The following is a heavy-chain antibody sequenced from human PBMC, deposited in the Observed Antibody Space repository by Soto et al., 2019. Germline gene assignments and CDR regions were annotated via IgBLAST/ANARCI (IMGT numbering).Heavy chain of an antibody. CDR2: INSDGSST. D-gene: IGHD6-19*01. J-gene: IGHJ4*02. CDR3: ARSRTIKDFSSGWFKATVVTHVFDY. CDR1: GFTFSSYW. V-gene: IGHV3-74*01. Sequence: PGGSLRLSCAASGFTFSSYWMHWVRQAPGKGLVWVSRINSDGSSTSYADSVKGRFTISRGNAKNTLYLQMNSLRAEDTAVYYCARSRTIKDFSSGWFKATVVTHVFDYWGQGTLVTVSS.